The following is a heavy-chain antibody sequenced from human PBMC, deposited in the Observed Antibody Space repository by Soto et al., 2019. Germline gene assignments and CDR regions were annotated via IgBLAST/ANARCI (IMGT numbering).Heavy chain of an antibody. CDR1: GFTFTRYS. V-gene: IGHV3-30*03. D-gene: IGHD3-16*01. J-gene: IGHJ4*02. CDR2: ISYDGSNK. Sequence: GGSLRLSCAASGFTFTRYSMHWVRQAPGKGLEWVAVISYDGSNKYYADSVKGRFTISRDNSKNTLYLQMNSLRAEDTAVYYCARDNWGGRDGYNTPYFDYWGQGTLVTVSS. CDR3: ARDNWGGRDGYNTPYFDY.